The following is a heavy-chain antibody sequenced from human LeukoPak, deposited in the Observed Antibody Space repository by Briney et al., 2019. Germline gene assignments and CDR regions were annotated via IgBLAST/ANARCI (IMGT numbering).Heavy chain of an antibody. CDR2: IYPGDSDT. V-gene: IGHV5-51*01. CDR1: GYSFTSYW. CDR3: ARIPVGPAAPNWFDP. D-gene: IGHD2-2*01. Sequence: GESLKISCQGSGYSFTSYWIGWVRQMPGKGLEWMGIIYPGDSDTRYSPSFQGQVTISADKSISTAYLQWSSLKASDTAMYYCARIPVGPAAPNWFDPWGQGTLVTVSS. J-gene: IGHJ5*02.